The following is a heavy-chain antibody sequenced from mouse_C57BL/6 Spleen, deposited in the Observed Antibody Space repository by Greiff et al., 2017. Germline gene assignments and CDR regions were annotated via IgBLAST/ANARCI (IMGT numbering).Heavy chain of an antibody. D-gene: IGHD1-1*01. CDR1: GYTFTSYW. Sequence: QVQLQQPGAELVRPGSSVKLSCKASGYTFTSYWMHWVKQRPIQGLEWIGNIDPSDSETHYNQKFKDKATLTVDKSSSTAYMQLSSLTSEDSAVYYCARDYYDPWYFDVWGTGTTVTVSS. J-gene: IGHJ1*03. CDR2: IDPSDSET. CDR3: ARDYYDPWYFDV. V-gene: IGHV1-52*01.